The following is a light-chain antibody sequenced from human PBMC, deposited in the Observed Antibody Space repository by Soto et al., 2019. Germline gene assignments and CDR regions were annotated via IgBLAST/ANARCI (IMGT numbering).Light chain of an antibody. J-gene: IGKJ3*01. CDR2: SAS. CDR1: QSVSSSY. Sequence: EIVLTQSPGTLSLSPGERATLSCRASQSVSSSYLAWYQQKPGQAPRLLIYSASGRATGIPDRFSGSGSGTDFTLTNSRLEPEDFAVYYCQQYGSSPSFTFGPETKVDIK. CDR3: QQYGSSPSFT. V-gene: IGKV3-20*01.